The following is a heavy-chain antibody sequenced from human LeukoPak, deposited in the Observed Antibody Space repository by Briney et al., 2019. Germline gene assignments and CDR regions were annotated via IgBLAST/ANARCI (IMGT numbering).Heavy chain of an antibody. Sequence: GASVKVSCKASGYTFTSYGISWVRQVPGQGLEWMGWISAYTGNTNYAQKLQGRVTMTTDTSTSTAYMELRSLISDDTAVYYCARDLGYYGSGSYFDPWGQGTLVTVSS. D-gene: IGHD3-10*01. V-gene: IGHV1-18*01. CDR3: ARDLGYYGSGSYFDP. CDR2: ISAYTGNT. J-gene: IGHJ5*02. CDR1: GYTFTSYG.